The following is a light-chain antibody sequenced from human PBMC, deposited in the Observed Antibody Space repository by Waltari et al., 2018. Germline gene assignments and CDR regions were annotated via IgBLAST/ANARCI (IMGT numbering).Light chain of an antibody. Sequence: EVVLTQSPGTLSLSPGERATLSCRASESIGRALAWYQQKPGQAPRLLIYGVSTRATGIPDRFSGSGSGTDFSLTISRLEPEDFEVYYCQHYVRLPVTFGQGTRVEI. CDR2: GVS. CDR3: QHYVRLPVT. CDR1: ESIGRAL. J-gene: IGKJ1*01. V-gene: IGKV3-20*01.